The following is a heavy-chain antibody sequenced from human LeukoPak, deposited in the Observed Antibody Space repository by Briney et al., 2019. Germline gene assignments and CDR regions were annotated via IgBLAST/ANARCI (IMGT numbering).Heavy chain of an antibody. Sequence: PSETLSLTCTVSGGSISSSSYYWGWLRQPPGKGLEWIGSIYYSGSTYYNPSLKSRVTTSVDTSKNQFSLKLSSVTAADTAVYYCARARGDYADYWGQGTLVTVSS. CDR1: GGSISSSSYY. D-gene: IGHD4-17*01. J-gene: IGHJ4*02. CDR2: IYYSGST. CDR3: ARARGDYADY. V-gene: IGHV4-39*07.